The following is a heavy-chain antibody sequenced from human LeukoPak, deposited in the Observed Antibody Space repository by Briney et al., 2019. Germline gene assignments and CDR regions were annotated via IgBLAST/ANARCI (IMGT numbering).Heavy chain of an antibody. CDR1: GYTFSGHY. J-gene: IGHJ4*02. D-gene: IGHD1-26*01. Sequence: GASVKVSCKASGYTFSGHYMHWVRQARGQGLEWVGWINPNSGVTNYAQKFQGRVTMTRDTSISTAYMELSRLRSDDTAVYYCARDLSGSYYYWGQGTLVTVSS. V-gene: IGHV1-2*02. CDR2: INPNSGVT. CDR3: ARDLSGSYYY.